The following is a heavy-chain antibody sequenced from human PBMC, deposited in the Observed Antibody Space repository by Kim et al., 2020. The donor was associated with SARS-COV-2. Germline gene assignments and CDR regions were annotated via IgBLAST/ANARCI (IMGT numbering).Heavy chain of an antibody. CDR3: VMHRVGSSTTGALYYYYGMDV. J-gene: IGHJ6*02. CDR1: GFTFSSYA. CDR2: ISGSGGST. V-gene: IGHV3-23*01. D-gene: IGHD4-17*01. Sequence: GGSLRLSCAASGFTFSSYAMSWVRQAPGKGLEWVSAISGSGGSTYYADSVKGRFTISRDNSKNTLYLQMNSLRAEDTAVYYCVMHRVGSSTTGALYYYYGMDVWGQGTTVTVSS.